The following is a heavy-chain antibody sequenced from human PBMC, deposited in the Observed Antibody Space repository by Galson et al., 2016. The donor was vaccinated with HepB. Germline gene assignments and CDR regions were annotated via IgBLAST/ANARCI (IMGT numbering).Heavy chain of an antibody. V-gene: IGHV1-18*01. D-gene: IGHD2-2*01. CDR3: ARGIAVVPVAISHYYHSGMDV. CDR1: SYTFTSYG. J-gene: IGHJ6*02. CDR2: ISAYNGNT. Sequence: SVKVSCKASSYTFTSYGISWVRQAPGQGLEWMGWISAYNGNTNYAPKLQGRVTMTTDASSSTAYMELRRLRSDDTAVYYCARGIAVVPVAISHYYHSGMDVWGQGTTVTVSS.